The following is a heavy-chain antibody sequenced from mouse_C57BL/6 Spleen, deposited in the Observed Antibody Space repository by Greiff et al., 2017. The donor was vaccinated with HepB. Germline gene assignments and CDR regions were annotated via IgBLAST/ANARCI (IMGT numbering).Heavy chain of an antibody. Sequence: VQLQESGAELVKPGASVKLSCKASGYTFTEYTIHWVKQRSGQGLEWIGWFYPGSGSIKYNEKFKDKATLTADKSSSTVYMELSRLTSEDSAVYFCARHEEDYDYDGVWFAYWGQGTLVTVSA. J-gene: IGHJ3*01. CDR2: FYPGSGSI. V-gene: IGHV1-62-2*01. CDR3: ARHEEDYDYDGVWFAY. D-gene: IGHD2-4*01. CDR1: GYTFTEYT.